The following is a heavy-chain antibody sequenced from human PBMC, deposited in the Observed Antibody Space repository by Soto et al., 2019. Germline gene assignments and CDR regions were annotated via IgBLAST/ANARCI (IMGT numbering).Heavy chain of an antibody. CDR1: GFTLSSYG. CDR2: IRGSDGST. CDR3: AKDVNYEMLAGYYYY. D-gene: IGHD3-9*01. Sequence: EVQLLESGGGLVQPGGSLRVSCAASGFTLSSYGMTWVRQAPGKGLEWVSTIRGSDGSTYYADSVKGRFTISRDNAKNKRYLQMNSLRVEDTAVYFCAKDVNYEMLAGYYYYWGQGTLVTVSS. J-gene: IGHJ4*02. V-gene: IGHV3-23*01.